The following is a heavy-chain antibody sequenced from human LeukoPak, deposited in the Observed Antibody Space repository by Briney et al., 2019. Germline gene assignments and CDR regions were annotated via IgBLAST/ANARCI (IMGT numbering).Heavy chain of an antibody. Sequence: SETLSLTCAVSGGSISSGDYSWSWIRQPPGKGLEWIGYIFQSGSTFYNPSLKSRVTISVDRSKNQFSLKLSSVTAADTAVYYCARVGSDWNDVRYNWFDPWGQGTLVTVSS. D-gene: IGHD1-1*01. CDR2: IFQSGST. CDR3: ARVGSDWNDVRYNWFDP. CDR1: GGSISSGDYS. V-gene: IGHV4-30-2*01. J-gene: IGHJ5*02.